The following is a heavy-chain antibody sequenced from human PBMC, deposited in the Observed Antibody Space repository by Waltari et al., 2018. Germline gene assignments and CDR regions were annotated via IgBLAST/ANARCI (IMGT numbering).Heavy chain of an antibody. J-gene: IGHJ4*02. V-gene: IGHV7-4-1*02. CDR1: GYTFTDHA. D-gene: IGHD3-16*01. CDR2: INTNTQNP. CDR3: ARELLGGGAFDS. Sequence: QVQLVQSGSEFEKPGASVKVSCKASGYTFTDHAMNWVRQAPGQGLQFLGWINTNTQNPFYARGFAGRFVFSLDTSISTAYMDITSLKTEDTAVYYCARELLGGGAFDSWGQGTLVSVSS.